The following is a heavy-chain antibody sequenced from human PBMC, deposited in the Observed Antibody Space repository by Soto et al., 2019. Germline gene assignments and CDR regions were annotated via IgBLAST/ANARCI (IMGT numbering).Heavy chain of an antibody. Sequence: TSETLSLTCTVSGGSISSYYWSWIRQPPGKGLEWIGYIYYSGSTNYNPSLKSRVTVSVDTSRNQFSLKLSSVTAADTAVYYCARETTILRDAFDIWGQGTMVTVSS. CDR3: ARETTILRDAFDI. J-gene: IGHJ3*02. CDR2: IYYSGST. D-gene: IGHD3-3*01. CDR1: GGSISSYY. V-gene: IGHV4-59*01.